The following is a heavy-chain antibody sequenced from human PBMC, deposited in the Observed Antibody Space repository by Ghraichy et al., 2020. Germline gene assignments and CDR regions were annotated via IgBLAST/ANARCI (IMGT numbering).Heavy chain of an antibody. Sequence: SQTLSLTCTISGESISNHYWSWVRQPPGKGLEWIGYVHYRGSSKYNPSLKSRVTILADTPNNQFSLRLTSVIAADTVVYYCARFKDVTYLDSWGQGALVTVTS. CDR2: VHYRGSS. CDR3: ARFKDVTYLDS. J-gene: IGHJ4*02. D-gene: IGHD2-21*02. CDR1: GESISNHY. V-gene: IGHV4-59*08.